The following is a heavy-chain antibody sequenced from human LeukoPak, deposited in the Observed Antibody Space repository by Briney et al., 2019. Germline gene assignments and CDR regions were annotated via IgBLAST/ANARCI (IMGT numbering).Heavy chain of an antibody. CDR2: ISGSGGST. CDR3: AKDEDYYGSGTLSGY. J-gene: IGHJ4*02. V-gene: IGHV3-23*01. CDR1: GFTVSSNY. Sequence: PGGSLRLSCAASGFTVSSNYMSWVRQAPGKGLEWVSAISGSGGSTYYADSVKGRFTISRDNSKNTLYLQMNSLRAEDTAVYYCAKDEDYYGSGTLSGYWGQGTLVTVSS. D-gene: IGHD3-10*01.